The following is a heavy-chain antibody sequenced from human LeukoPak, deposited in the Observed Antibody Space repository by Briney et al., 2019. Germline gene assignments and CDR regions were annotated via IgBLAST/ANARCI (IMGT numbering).Heavy chain of an antibody. D-gene: IGHD6-25*01. J-gene: IGHJ6*02. V-gene: IGHV1-69*04. Sequence: GASVKVSCKASGGTFSSYAISWVRQAPGQGLEWMGRIIPILGIANYAQKFQGRVTITADKSTSTAYMELSSLRSEDTAVYYCARQRCLAEYYYYYGMDVWGQGTTVTVSS. CDR2: IIPILGIA. CDR3: ARQRCLAEYYYYYGMDV. CDR1: GGTFSSYA.